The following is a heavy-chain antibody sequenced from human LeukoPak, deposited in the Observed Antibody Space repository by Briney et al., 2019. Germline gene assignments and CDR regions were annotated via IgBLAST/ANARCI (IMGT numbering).Heavy chain of an antibody. CDR3: AREPMGIAVAGSGYFDY. CDR1: GYTFTSYY. J-gene: IGHJ4*02. D-gene: IGHD6-19*01. Sequence: ASVKVSCKASGYTFTSYYMRWVRQAPGQGLEWMGTINPSGGSTSYAQKFQGRVTMTRDTSTSTVYMELSSLRSEDTAVYYCAREPMGIAVAGSGYFDYWGQGTLVTVSS. CDR2: INPSGGST. V-gene: IGHV1-46*01.